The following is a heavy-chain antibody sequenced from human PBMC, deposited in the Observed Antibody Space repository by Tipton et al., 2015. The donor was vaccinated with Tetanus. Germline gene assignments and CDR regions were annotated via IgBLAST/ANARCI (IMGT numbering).Heavy chain of an antibody. J-gene: IGHJ2*01. V-gene: IGHV5-51*01. CDR1: GYNFNLYW. CDR3: ARRLGPYTGDQIWHFDL. CDR2: IYPGDSDT. Sequence: QSGPEVKKPGESLKISCQGSGYNFNLYWIAWVRQMPGKGLEWMGIIYPGDSDTTYSPSFQGQVTISADRSISTAYLQWSSLKASDTAVYCCARRLGPYTGDQIWHFDLWGRGTLVTVSS. D-gene: IGHD7-27*01.